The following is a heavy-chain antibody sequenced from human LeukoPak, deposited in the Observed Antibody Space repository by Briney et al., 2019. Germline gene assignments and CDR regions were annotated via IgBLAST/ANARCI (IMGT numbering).Heavy chain of an antibody. J-gene: IGHJ4*02. CDR2: INPNSGAT. D-gene: IGHD3-9*01. Sequence: ASVKVSCKASGYTFVSYGVSWVRQAPGQGLEWMGWINPNSGATNYAKKFQGWVTMTRDTSISTAYMDLSSLKSDDTAVYYCVRVGRVGYFDWLWDYWGQGTLVTVSS. CDR1: GYTFVSYG. CDR3: VRVGRVGYFDWLWDY. V-gene: IGHV1-2*04.